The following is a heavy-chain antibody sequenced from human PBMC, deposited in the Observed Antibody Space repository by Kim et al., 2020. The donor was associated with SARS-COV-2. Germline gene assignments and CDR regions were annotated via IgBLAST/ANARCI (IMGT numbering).Heavy chain of an antibody. J-gene: IGHJ4*02. D-gene: IGHD3-22*01. Sequence: ADAGKGRFTISRDNSKNTLYLQMNSLRAEDTAVYYCARDPRDSSGYYFDYWGQGTLVTVSS. V-gene: IGHV3-33*01. CDR3: ARDPRDSSGYYFDY.